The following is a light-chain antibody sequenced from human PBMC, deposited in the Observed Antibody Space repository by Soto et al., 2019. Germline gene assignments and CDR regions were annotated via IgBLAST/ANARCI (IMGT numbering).Light chain of an antibody. CDR2: GAS. J-gene: IGKJ4*01. CDR3: QQYGSSPLT. Sequence: EIVLTQSPGTLSLSPGERATLPCRASQSVSSSYLAWYQQKPGQAPRLLIYGASSRATGIPDRFSGSGSGTDFTLTISRLEPEDFAFYYCQQYGSSPLTFGGGTKVDIK. CDR1: QSVSSSY. V-gene: IGKV3-20*01.